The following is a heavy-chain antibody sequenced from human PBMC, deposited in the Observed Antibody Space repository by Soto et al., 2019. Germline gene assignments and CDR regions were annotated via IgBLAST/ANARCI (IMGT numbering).Heavy chain of an antibody. Sequence: SETLSLTCTVSGGSISSSSYYWGWIRQPPGKGLEWIGSIYYSGSTYYNPSLKSRVTISVDTSKNQFSLKLSSVTAADTAVYYCARHRAATEDHDYWGQGTLVTVSS. CDR3: ARHRAATEDHDY. J-gene: IGHJ4*02. CDR2: IYYSGST. CDR1: GGSISSSSYY. V-gene: IGHV4-39*01. D-gene: IGHD4-4*01.